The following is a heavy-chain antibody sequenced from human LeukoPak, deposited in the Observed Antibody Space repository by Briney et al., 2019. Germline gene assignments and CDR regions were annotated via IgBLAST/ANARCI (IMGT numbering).Heavy chain of an antibody. CDR1: GYSISSGYY. Sequence: SETLSLTCTVSGYSISSGYYWGWIRQPPGKGLEWIGSIYHSGSTYYNPSLKSRVTISVDTSKNQFSLKLSSVTAADTAVYYCAREVVAAAGTVDYWGQGALVIVSS. CDR2: IYHSGST. CDR3: AREVVAAAGTVDY. V-gene: IGHV4-38-2*02. J-gene: IGHJ4*02. D-gene: IGHD6-13*01.